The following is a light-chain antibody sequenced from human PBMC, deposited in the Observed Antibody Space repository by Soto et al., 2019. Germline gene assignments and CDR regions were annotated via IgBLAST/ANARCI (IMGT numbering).Light chain of an antibody. Sequence: ETVLTQSPGTLSLSPGERATLSCRASQSVNSNYLAWYQQKPGQAPRLLIYGASSRATGIPDRFSGSGSGTDFILTISRLEPADFAVNYCQQYGRSPRTFGQGTKVEIK. V-gene: IGKV3-20*01. J-gene: IGKJ1*01. CDR1: QSVNSNY. CDR2: GAS. CDR3: QQYGRSPRT.